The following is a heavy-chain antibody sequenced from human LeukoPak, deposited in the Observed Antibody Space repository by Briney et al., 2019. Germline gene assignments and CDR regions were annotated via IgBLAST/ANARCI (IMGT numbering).Heavy chain of an antibody. CDR3: AKDRRLRFLEWSSIGYFQH. D-gene: IGHD3-3*01. J-gene: IGHJ1*01. Sequence: ASVKVSCKASGYTFTNYGLSWVRQAPGQGLEWMGWMNPNSGNTGYAQKFQGRVTMTTDTSTSTAYMELRSLRSDDTAVYYCAKDRRLRFLEWSSIGYFQHWGQGTLVAVSS. CDR1: GYTFTNYG. V-gene: IGHV1-18*01. CDR2: MNPNSGNT.